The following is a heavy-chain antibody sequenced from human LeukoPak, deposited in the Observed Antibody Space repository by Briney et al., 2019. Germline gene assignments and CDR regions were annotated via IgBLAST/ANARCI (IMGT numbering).Heavy chain of an antibody. V-gene: IGHV4-4*02. D-gene: IGHD5-12*01. J-gene: IGHJ4*02. CDR3: ARDRGPYSGYDSYYFDY. CDR1: GGSISSSNW. Sequence: GTLSLTCAVSGGSISSSNWWSWVRQPPGKGLEWIGEIYHSGSTNYNPSLKSRVTISVDKSKNQFSLKLSSVTAADTAVYYCARDRGPYSGYDSYYFDYWGQGTLVTVSS. CDR2: IYHSGST.